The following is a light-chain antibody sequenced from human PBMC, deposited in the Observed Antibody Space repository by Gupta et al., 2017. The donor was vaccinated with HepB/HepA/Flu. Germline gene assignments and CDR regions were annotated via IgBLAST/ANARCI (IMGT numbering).Light chain of an antibody. J-gene: IGKJ1*01. CDR2: GAS. CDR3: PQYGASPQT. V-gene: IGKV3-20*01. Sequence: ESVLSQSPGTVSLSPREKATLSCRASQSVSSNSLAWYQHKPGQSPRLLIYGASTRATGSPDTFTGSGSGTDCPLPISRLEPEDFAVDYCPQYGASPQTFGQGTKVEIE. CDR1: QSVSSNS.